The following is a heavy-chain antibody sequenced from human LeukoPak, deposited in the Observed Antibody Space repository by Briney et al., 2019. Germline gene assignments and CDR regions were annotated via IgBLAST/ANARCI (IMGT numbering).Heavy chain of an antibody. V-gene: IGHV3-21*01. CDR2: ISSSSSYI. D-gene: IGHD3-10*01. CDR3: ARDREEYYGSGSFYYYYGMDV. Sequence: GGSLRLSCAASGFTFSSYSMNGVRQAPGKGLEWVSSISSSSSYIYYADSVKGRFTISRDNAKNSLYLQMNSLRAEDTAVYYCARDREEYYGSGSFYYYYGMDVWGQGTTVTVSS. J-gene: IGHJ6*02. CDR1: GFTFSSYS.